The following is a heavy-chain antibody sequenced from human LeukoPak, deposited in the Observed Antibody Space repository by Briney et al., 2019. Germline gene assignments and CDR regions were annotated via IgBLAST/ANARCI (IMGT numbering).Heavy chain of an antibody. V-gene: IGHV3-11*01. CDR1: GFTFSDYY. CDR2: ISSSGSTI. J-gene: IGHJ4*02. Sequence: PGGSLRLSCAASGFTFSDYYMSWVRQAPGKGLEWVSYISSSGSTIYYADSVKGRFTISRDNAKNSLYLQMNSLRAEDTAVYYCASASDGRYCSSTSCPPGVYWGQGTLVTVSS. CDR3: ASASDGRYCSSTSCPPGVY. D-gene: IGHD2-2*01.